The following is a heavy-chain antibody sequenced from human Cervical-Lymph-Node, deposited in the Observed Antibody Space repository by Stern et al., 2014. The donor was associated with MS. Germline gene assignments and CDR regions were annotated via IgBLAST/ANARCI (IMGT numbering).Heavy chain of an antibody. V-gene: IGHV3-33*01. CDR3: AAGGLEYYYDTSGHYFQH. Sequence: QLVQSGGGVVQPGRPLRLSCEASGFTFSSHAMHWVRQAPGKGLEWVAVIWNDGSNRNYADSVKGRFTISRDNSKNTVSLQMNSLRAEDTAVYYCAAGGLEYYYDTSGHYFQHWGQGTLVTISS. D-gene: IGHD3-22*01. CDR2: IWNDGSNR. CDR1: GFTFSSHA. J-gene: IGHJ1*01.